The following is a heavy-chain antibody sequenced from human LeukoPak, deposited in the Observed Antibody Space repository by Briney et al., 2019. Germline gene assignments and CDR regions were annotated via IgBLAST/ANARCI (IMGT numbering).Heavy chain of an antibody. CDR3: ARDRLAAAGNAFDI. CDR1: GFTFRSYT. D-gene: IGHD6-13*01. CDR2: ISSSSSYI. Sequence: GGSLRLSCAASGFTFRSYTMNWVRQAPGKGLEWVSSISSSSSYIYYADSVKGRFTISRDNAKNSLYLQMNSLRAKDTAVYYCARDRLAAAGNAFDIWGQGTMVTVSS. V-gene: IGHV3-21*01. J-gene: IGHJ3*02.